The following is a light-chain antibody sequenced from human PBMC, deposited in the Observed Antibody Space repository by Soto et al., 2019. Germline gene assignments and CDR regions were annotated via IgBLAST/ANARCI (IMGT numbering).Light chain of an antibody. CDR1: QSVSSN. CDR3: QQYIRWSVP. V-gene: IGKV3-15*01. Sequence: EIVMTQSPATLSVSPGERATLSCRASQSVSSNLAWYQQKPGQAPSLLIYGASTRATGTPARFSGSGSGTEFTLTISSLQSEDFAVYYCQQYIRWSVPCGGGTKVDIK. CDR2: GAS. J-gene: IGKJ4*01.